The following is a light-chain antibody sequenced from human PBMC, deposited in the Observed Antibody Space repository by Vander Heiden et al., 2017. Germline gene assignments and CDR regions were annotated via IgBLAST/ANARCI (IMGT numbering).Light chain of an antibody. Sequence: VLTQSPDTLSLSPGERATLSCRASQSVRTTLLAWYQQKPGQAPRLLIYSTSSRATGIPDRFSGSGSGTDFTLTINRLEPEDSAVYYCQRYGPSLTFGGGTKVEIK. CDR1: QSVRTTL. J-gene: IGKJ4*01. CDR3: QRYGPSLT. V-gene: IGKV3-20*01. CDR2: STS.